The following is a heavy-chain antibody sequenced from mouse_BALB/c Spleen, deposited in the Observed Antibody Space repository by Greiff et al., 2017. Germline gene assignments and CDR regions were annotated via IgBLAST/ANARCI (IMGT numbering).Heavy chain of an antibody. V-gene: IGHV1S132*01. Sequence: VQLQESGAELVKPGASVKLSCKTSGYTFTSYWIQWVKQRPGQGLGWIGEIFPGTGTTYYNEKFKGKATLTIDTSSSTAYMQLSSLTSEDSAVYFCARSFGDGYWYFDVWGAGTTVTVSS. CDR1: GYTFTSYW. CDR3: ARSFGDGYWYFDV. D-gene: IGHD2-3*01. J-gene: IGHJ1*01. CDR2: IFPGTGTT.